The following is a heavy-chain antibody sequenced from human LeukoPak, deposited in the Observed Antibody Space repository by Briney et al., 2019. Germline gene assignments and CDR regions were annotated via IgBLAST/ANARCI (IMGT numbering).Heavy chain of an antibody. V-gene: IGHV5-51*01. J-gene: IGHJ6*02. D-gene: IGHD6-19*01. Sequence: GESLKISCKGSGYSFTSYWIGWVRQKPGKGLEWMGIIYPGDSDTRYSPSFQGQVTISADKSISTAYLQWSSLKASDTAMYYCARHVESGLRSGNPLIAVARYGMDVWGQGTTVTVSS. CDR1: GYSFTSYW. CDR3: ARHVESGLRSGNPLIAVARYGMDV. CDR2: IYPGDSDT.